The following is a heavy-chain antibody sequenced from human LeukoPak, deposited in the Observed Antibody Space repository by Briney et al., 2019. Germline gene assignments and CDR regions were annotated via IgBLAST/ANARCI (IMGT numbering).Heavy chain of an antibody. CDR1: GGSISSSSYY. J-gene: IGHJ4*02. Sequence: SETLSLTCTVSGGSISSSSYYWGWIRQPPGKGLEWIGSIYYSGSTYYNPSLKSRVTISVDTSKNQFSLKLSSVTAADTAVYFCARIGGSSGAFYFDYWGQGTLVTVSS. CDR2: IYYSGST. D-gene: IGHD1-26*01. V-gene: IGHV4-39*01. CDR3: ARIGGSSGAFYFDY.